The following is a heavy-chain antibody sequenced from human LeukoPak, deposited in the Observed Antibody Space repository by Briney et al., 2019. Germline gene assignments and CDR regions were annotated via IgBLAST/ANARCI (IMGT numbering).Heavy chain of an antibody. V-gene: IGHV3-30-3*01. CDR3: ARAGGAAAGTRYYYYYYGMDV. D-gene: IGHD6-13*01. CDR2: ISYDGSNK. J-gene: IGHJ6*02. CDR1: GFTFSSYA. Sequence: PGRSLRLSCAASGFTFSSYAMHWVRQAPGKGLEWVAAISYDGSNKYYADSVKGRFTISRDNSKNTLYLQMNSLRAEDTAVYYCARAGGAAAGTRYYYYYYGMDVWGQGTTVTVSS.